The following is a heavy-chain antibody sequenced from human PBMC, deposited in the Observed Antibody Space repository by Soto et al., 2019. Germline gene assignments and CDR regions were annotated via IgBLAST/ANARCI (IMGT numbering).Heavy chain of an antibody. Sequence: EVQLVESGGGLVQPGGSLRLTCVASGFPFSIYSMNWVRQAPGKGLEWSSYITSDTNTIKYADSVKGRFTISRDNAKNLVYLQMNSLRDEDTAVYFCARSVVGHFAYWGQGTVVTVSS. V-gene: IGHV3-48*02. CDR2: ITSDTNTI. CDR3: ARSVVGHFAY. D-gene: IGHD2-15*01. J-gene: IGHJ4*02. CDR1: GFPFSIYS.